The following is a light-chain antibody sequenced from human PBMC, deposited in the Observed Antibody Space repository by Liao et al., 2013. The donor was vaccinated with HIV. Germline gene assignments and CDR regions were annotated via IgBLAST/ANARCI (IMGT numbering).Light chain of an antibody. Sequence: GSVAPGKTAKITCGGDNIGGRNVHWYQQKPGQAPALVIYLNNERPSGIPERFSGSNSGNTAALTISRVEAGDEADYYCQVWDNSVDRVVFGGGTKLTVL. V-gene: IGLV3-21*04. CDR2: LNN. CDR3: QVWDNSVDRVV. CDR1: NIGGRN. J-gene: IGLJ2*01.